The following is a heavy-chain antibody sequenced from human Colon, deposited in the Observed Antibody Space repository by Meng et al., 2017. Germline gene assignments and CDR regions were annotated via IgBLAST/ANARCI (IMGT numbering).Heavy chain of an antibody. V-gene: IGHV3-74*02. Sequence: VQLVGSGGGVVQPGRSLRLSCAASGFTFSSYWMHWVRQVPGKGLVWVSRINPDGTTTAYADSVKDRFAISRDNTKNTLYLHMNSLRAEDTAVYYCATYYTPDYWGQGTLVTVSS. J-gene: IGHJ4*02. CDR3: ATYYTPDY. CDR1: GFTFSSYW. CDR2: INPDGTTT. D-gene: IGHD3-3*01.